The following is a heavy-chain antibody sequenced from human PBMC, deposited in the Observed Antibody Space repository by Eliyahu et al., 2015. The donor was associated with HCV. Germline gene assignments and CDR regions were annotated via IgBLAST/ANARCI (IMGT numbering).Heavy chain of an antibody. CDR2: LTWNSGGM. Sequence: FDDYAMHWVRQAPGKGLEWVSGLTWNSGGMGSADSVKDRFTISRDNARNSLYLELSSLRAEDTALYYCAKDTIRHCSGGSCFSLDSWGQGTLVTVSS. D-gene: IGHD2-15*01. J-gene: IGHJ4*02. CDR3: AKDTIRHCSGGSCFSLDS. V-gene: IGHV3-9*01. CDR1: FDDYA.